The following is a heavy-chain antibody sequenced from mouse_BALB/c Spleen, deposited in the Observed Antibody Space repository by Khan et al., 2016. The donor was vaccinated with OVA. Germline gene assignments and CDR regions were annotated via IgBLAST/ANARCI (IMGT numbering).Heavy chain of an antibody. CDR2: ITYSGST. V-gene: IGHV3-2*02. J-gene: IGHJ3*01. CDR3: VRGRAY. Sequence: EVQLQESGPGLVKPSQSLSLTCTVTGYSITSDYAWNWIRQFPGNKLEWMGYITYSGSTSKKPSLKSRISITRDTSKNQFFLQLNSVTTGDTATYYCVRGRAYWGQGTLVTVSA. CDR1: GYSITSDYA.